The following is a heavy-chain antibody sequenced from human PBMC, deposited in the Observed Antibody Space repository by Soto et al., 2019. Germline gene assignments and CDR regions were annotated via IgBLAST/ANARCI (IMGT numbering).Heavy chain of an antibody. V-gene: IGHV4-59*01. J-gene: IGHJ4*02. D-gene: IGHD2-15*01. Sequence: ETLSLSCAVSGGSISSYYWNWIRQPPGKGLERIGYIYYSGSTNYNPSLKSLVTISVDTSKNQFSLTLSSVNAADTAVYYCARDSCDIIYWGQGTLVTISA. CDR2: IYYSGST. CDR1: GGSISSYY. CDR3: ARDSCDIIY.